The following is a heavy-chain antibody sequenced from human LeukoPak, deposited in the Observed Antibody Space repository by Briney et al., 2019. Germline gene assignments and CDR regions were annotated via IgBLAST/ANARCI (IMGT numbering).Heavy chain of an antibody. CDR3: ARYKGSSWSYGPYNWFDP. V-gene: IGHV4-34*01. CDR2: IKHSGST. D-gene: IGHD6-13*01. CDR1: GGSLSGYY. J-gene: IGHJ5*02. Sequence: AEPLSLPCAVYGGSLSGYYWSWTRQPPGKGLEWIGEIKHSGSTKYNASLESRVTISVDASKNQFSLTLSSVSAAETTVYYCARYKGSSWSYGPYNWFDPWGQGALVTVPS.